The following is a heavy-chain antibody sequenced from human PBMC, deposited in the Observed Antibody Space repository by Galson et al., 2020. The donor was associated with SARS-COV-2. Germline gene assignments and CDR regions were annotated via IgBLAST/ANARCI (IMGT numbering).Heavy chain of an antibody. J-gene: IGHJ4*02. CDR1: GDSVSRNSAS. CDR3: VRGDNFDY. Sequence: SQTLSLTCAISGDSVSRNSASWNWIRQSPSRGLEWLGRTYYRSKWFNDYAPSVRSRINIIPDTSRNQFSLQLNSVAPEDTAVYYCVRGDNFDYWSQGTLVTVSS. V-gene: IGHV6-1*01. CDR2: TYYRSKWFN.